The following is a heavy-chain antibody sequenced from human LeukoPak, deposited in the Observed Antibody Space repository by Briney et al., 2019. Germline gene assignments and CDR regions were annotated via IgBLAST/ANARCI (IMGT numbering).Heavy chain of an antibody. Sequence: PGGSLRLSCEVSGFTFNNYAMTWVRQPPGKGLEWVSVISGSGRTTDYADSVKGRFTVSRDNSKNTLHLQVNSLRVEDTAVFYCTKDRIGARPNDAFDIWGQGTMVTVSS. D-gene: IGHD6-6*01. CDR2: ISGSGRTT. CDR3: TKDRIGARPNDAFDI. J-gene: IGHJ3*02. CDR1: GFTFNNYA. V-gene: IGHV3-23*01.